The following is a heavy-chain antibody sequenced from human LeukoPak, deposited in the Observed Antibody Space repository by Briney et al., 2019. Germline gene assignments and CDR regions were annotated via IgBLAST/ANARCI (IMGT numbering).Heavy chain of an antibody. CDR2: IYHSGST. CDR3: ARDPGGWELGGAFDI. V-gene: IGHV4-30-2*01. D-gene: IGHD3-10*01. Sequence: SETLSLTCTVSGGSISSGGYYWSWIRQPPGKGLEWIGYIYHSGSTYYNPSLKSRVTISVDRSKNQLSLKLSSVTAADTAVYYCARDPGGWELGGAFDIWGQGTMVTVSS. J-gene: IGHJ3*02. CDR1: GGSISSGGYY.